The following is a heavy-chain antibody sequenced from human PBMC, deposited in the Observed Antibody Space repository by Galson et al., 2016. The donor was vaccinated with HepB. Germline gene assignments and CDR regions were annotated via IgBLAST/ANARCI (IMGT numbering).Heavy chain of an antibody. J-gene: IGHJ4*02. V-gene: IGHV3-33*01. CDR1: GFHFSGYG. CDR2: IWFDGTYK. Sequence: SLRLSCAASGFHFSGYGMHWVRQAPGKGLEWVALIWFDGTYKYYADSVRGRFTISRDNAKNSLFLQMNSLRDEDTAVYFCVGDRDGQRHMVHGEYWGQGTLVTVSS. CDR3: VGDRDGQRHMVHGEY. D-gene: IGHD3-10*01.